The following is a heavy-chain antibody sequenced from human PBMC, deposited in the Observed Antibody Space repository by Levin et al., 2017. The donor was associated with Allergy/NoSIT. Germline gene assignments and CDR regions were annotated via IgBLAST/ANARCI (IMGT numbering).Heavy chain of an antibody. CDR3: AREWDSSGYSPLLVH. Sequence: PGGSLRLSCAASGFTFSSYWMSWVRQAPGKGLEWVANIKKDGSDKYYVDSVKGRFTISRDNAKNSLYLQMNSLRAEDTAVYYCAREWDSSGYSPLLVHWGQGTLVTVSS. J-gene: IGHJ4*02. V-gene: IGHV3-7*01. CDR1: GFTFSSYW. CDR2: IKKDGSDK. D-gene: IGHD3-22*01.